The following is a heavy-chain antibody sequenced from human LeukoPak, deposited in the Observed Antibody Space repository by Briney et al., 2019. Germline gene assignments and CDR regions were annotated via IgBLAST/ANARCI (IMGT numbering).Heavy chain of an antibody. CDR1: GFTVSSNY. CDR3: ARVAQVHYHFDF. D-gene: IGHD1-26*01. Sequence: GGSLRLSCAPSGFTVSSNYMSWVRRAPGKGLGWVSVIYSGGNTYYRDSVKGRFTISRDNSKNTLYLQMSSLRAEDTAVYYCARVAQVHYHFDFCGQGTLVTVSS. CDR2: IYSGGNT. J-gene: IGHJ4*02. V-gene: IGHV3-66*01.